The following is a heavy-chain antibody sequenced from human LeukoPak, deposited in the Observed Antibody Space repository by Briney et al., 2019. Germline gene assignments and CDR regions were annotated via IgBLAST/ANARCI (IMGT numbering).Heavy chain of an antibody. D-gene: IGHD5-18*01. Sequence: GRSLRLSCAASGFTFSSYGMHWVRQAPGKGLEWVAVISYDGSNKYYADSVKGRFTISRDNSKNTLYLQMNSLRAEDTAVYYCARGTYSYGSNGPTFDYWGQGPLVTVSS. V-gene: IGHV3-30*03. CDR1: GFTFSSYG. CDR2: ISYDGSNK. J-gene: IGHJ4*02. CDR3: ARGTYSYGSNGPTFDY.